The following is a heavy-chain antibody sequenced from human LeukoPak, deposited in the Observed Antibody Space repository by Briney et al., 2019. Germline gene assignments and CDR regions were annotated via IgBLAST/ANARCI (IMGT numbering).Heavy chain of an antibody. Sequence: PGGSLRLSCTASGFTFGDYAMSWVRQAPGKGLEWVGFIRSKAYGGTTEYAASVKGRFTISRDDSKSIAYLQMNSLKTEDTAVYYCTRAQGGGYSYGLGMSYYYYGMDVWGQGTTVTVSS. CDR2: IRSKAYGGTT. CDR3: TRAQGGGYSYGLGMSYYYYGMDV. J-gene: IGHJ6*02. D-gene: IGHD5-18*01. V-gene: IGHV3-49*04. CDR1: GFTFGDYA.